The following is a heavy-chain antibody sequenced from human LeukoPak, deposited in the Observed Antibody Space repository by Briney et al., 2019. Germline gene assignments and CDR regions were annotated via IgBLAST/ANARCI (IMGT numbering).Heavy chain of an antibody. J-gene: IGHJ4*02. V-gene: IGHV4-59*01. CDR1: GDSFSSYH. CDR2: ISSSGST. Sequence: SETLSLTCSVSGDSFSSYHWSWLRQPPGKGLEWIGYISSSGSTSYNLSLKSRVTISVDTSKNQFSMRLSSVTAADTAVYYCARVGRGDHTWGSYYCYHWGQGTLVSVSS. D-gene: IGHD3-16*01. CDR3: ARVGRGDHTWGSYYCYH.